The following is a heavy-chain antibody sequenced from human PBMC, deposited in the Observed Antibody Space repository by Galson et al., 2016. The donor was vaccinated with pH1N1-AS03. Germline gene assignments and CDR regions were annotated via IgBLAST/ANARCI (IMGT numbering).Heavy chain of an antibody. Sequence: SLRLSCAGSGFIFSTFAMSWVRQAQGKGLEWVSSINARGDDTYYADSVKGRFTISRDNSRDTLYLQMNSLRAEDTAVYYCVRRSPWGSVETYYFDYWGSGPLVTVTS. V-gene: IGHV3-23*01. CDR1: GFIFSTFA. CDR3: VRRSPWGSVETYYFDY. J-gene: IGHJ4*02. D-gene: IGHD1-1*01. CDR2: INARGDDT.